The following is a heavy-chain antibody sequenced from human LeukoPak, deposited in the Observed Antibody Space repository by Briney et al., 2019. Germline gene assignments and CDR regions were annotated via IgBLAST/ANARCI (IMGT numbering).Heavy chain of an antibody. J-gene: IGHJ4*02. CDR3: ARAPESSSWYYFDY. V-gene: IGHV3-64*01. CDR2: ISSNGGRT. D-gene: IGHD6-13*01. Sequence: GGSLRLSCADSGFTFSNYALHWVRQAPGKGLEYVSAISSNGGRTYYANSVKGRFTISRDNSKNTLYLQMGSLRDEDMAVYYCARAPESSSWYYFDYWGQGTLVTVSS. CDR1: GFTFSNYA.